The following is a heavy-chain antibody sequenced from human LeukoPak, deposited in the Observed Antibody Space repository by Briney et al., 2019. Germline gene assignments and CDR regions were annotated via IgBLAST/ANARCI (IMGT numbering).Heavy chain of an antibody. J-gene: IGHJ4*02. V-gene: IGHV3-11*04. CDR1: GFTFSDYY. CDR2: ISSSGSTI. D-gene: IGHD3-3*01. CDR3: ARDKGYYDFWSGFLPFDY. Sequence: GGSLRLSCAASGFTFSDYYMSWIRQAPGKGLEWVSYISSSGSTIYYADSVKGRFTISRDNAKNSLYLQMNSLRAEDTAVYYCARDKGYYDFWSGFLPFDYWGQGTLVTVSS.